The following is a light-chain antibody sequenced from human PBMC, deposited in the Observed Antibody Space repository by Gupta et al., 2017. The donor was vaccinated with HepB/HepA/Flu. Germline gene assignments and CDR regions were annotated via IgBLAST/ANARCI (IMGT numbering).Light chain of an antibody. J-gene: IGKJ3*01. Sequence: EIVLTHSPGTLSLSPGERATLSCRASQSVSSSYLAWYQQKTGQAPRLLIYGASSRATGIPDRFSGSGSGTDFTLTISRLEPEDFAVYYCQQYGSSPLFTLGPGTKVDIK. CDR1: QSVSSSY. V-gene: IGKV3-20*01. CDR2: GAS. CDR3: QQYGSSPLFT.